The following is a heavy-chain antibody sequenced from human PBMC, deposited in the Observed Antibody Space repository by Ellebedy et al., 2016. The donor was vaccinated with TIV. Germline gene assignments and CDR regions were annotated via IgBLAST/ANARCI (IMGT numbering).Heavy chain of an antibody. V-gene: IGHV3-30*01. Sequence: GESLKISCAAFGFSFSTYAMHSVRRAPGKGLEWVAVISFDGSNEYYGDSVKGRFTISRDNSNNTLYLQMNSLRAEDTALYYCARDLIVRGVTKYYFDSWGQGTLVTVSS. CDR2: ISFDGSNE. D-gene: IGHD3-10*01. CDR3: ARDLIVRGVTKYYFDS. CDR1: GFSFSTYA. J-gene: IGHJ4*02.